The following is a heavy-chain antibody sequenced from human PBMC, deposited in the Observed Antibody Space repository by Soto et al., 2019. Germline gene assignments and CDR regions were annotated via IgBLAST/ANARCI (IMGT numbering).Heavy chain of an antibody. V-gene: IGHV3-23*01. CDR2: ISGSGGSA. Sequence: GGSLRLSCAASGFTFSSYAMSWVRQAPGKGLEWVPAISGSGGSAYYADSVKGRFTMSRDNSKNTLYLQMSGLRAEDTAVYYCAKDGCSRTSCYHFDYWGQGTVVTVSS. CDR3: AKDGCSRTSCYHFDY. D-gene: IGHD2-2*01. J-gene: IGHJ4*02. CDR1: GFTFSSYA.